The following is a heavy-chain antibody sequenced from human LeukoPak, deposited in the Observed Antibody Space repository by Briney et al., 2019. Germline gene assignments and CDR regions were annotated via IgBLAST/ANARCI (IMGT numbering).Heavy chain of an antibody. CDR3: AKEDLGPGDYPCCYGMDV. Sequence: GGSLRLSCAASGLTFSNYGMHWVRQAPGKGLEWVAIISYDASGKYYADSVKGRVTISRDNSKNTVYLQMNSLRAEDTAVYYCAKEDLGPGDYPCCYGMDVWGKGTTVNVSP. CDR1: GLTFSNYG. D-gene: IGHD4-17*01. J-gene: IGHJ6*04. CDR2: ISYDASGK. V-gene: IGHV3-30*18.